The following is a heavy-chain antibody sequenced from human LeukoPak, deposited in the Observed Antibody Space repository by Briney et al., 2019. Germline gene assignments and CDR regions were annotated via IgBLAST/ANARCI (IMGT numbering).Heavy chain of an antibody. CDR2: IYYSVMS. J-gene: IGHJ6*03. V-gene: IGHV4-39*02. CDR1: GDTVSSDTDY. Sequence: SETLSLICTVSGDTVSSDTDYWDWIRQPPGKGLEWIGRIYYSVMSYNNSALTSRVTITVDTSKNQYSLRLRLVTAAATDMYYCAREFVYWGDYDLVASLYYMEVWGKETTVTISS. D-gene: IGHD5-12*01. CDR3: AREFVYWGDYDLVASLYYMEV.